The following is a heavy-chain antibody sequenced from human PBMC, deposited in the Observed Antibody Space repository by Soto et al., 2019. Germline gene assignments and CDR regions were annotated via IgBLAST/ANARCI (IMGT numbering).Heavy chain of an antibody. V-gene: IGHV3-30*18. CDR2: ISYDGSNK. Sequence: QVQLVESGGGVVQPGRSLRLSCAASGFTFSSYGMHWVRQAPGMGLEWVAVISYDGSNKYYADSVKGRFTISRDNSKNTLYLQMNSLKAEDTAVYYCAKEAVTTPYYFDSWGQGTLVTVSS. CDR1: GFTFSSYG. CDR3: AKEAVTTPYYFDS. J-gene: IGHJ4*02. D-gene: IGHD3-3*01.